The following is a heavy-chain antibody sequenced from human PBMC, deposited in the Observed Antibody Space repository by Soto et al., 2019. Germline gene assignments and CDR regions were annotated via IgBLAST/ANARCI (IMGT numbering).Heavy chain of an antibody. CDR3: VRERISS. D-gene: IGHD2-15*01. Sequence: EVQLVESGGGLVQPGGSLRLSCAASGFTFETSWLTWVRQAPGKGLEWVANIKQDGREKYYVDSVKGRFTISRDNANNSLYLQMNSLRVEDTAVYFCVRERISSWGQGTLVTVSS. V-gene: IGHV3-7*01. CDR1: GFTFETSW. J-gene: IGHJ4*02. CDR2: IKQDGREK.